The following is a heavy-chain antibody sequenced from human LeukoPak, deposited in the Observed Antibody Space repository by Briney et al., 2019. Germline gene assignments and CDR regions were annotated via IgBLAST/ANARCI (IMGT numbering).Heavy chain of an antibody. J-gene: IGHJ5*02. CDR2: IYYSGST. CDR3: ARDTLNWFDP. Sequence: PSETLSLACTVSGGSISSYYWSWIRQPPGKGLEWIGYIYYSGSTNYNPSLKSRVTISVDTSKNQFSLKLSSVTAADTAVYYCARDTLNWFDPWGQGTLVTVSS. D-gene: IGHD2-15*01. V-gene: IGHV4-59*01. CDR1: GGSISSYY.